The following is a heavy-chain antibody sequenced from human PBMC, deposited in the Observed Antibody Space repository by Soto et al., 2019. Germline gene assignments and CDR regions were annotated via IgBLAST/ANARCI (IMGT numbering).Heavy chain of an antibody. D-gene: IGHD3-10*01. CDR3: AREYYYGSGTRAYGMDV. CDR2: IGTAGDT. J-gene: IGHJ6*02. V-gene: IGHV3-13*01. CDR1: GFTFSSYD. Sequence: GGSLRLSCAASGFTFSSYDMHWVRQATGKGLEWVSAIGTAGDTYYPGSVKGRFTISRENAKNSLYLQMNSLRAGDTAVYYCAREYYYGSGTRAYGMDVWGQGTTVTAP.